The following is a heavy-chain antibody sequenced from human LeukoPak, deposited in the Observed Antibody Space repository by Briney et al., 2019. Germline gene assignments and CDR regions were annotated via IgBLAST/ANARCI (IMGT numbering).Heavy chain of an antibody. J-gene: IGHJ6*03. CDR3: AKDPGASVSGFYMDV. Sequence: GGSLRLSCAASGFTFRNYGMHWVRQATGKGLEWVSFIWSGGNNRFYADSVKGRFTISRDNSKNMLYLQMDTLRAEDTAPYYCAKDPGASVSGFYMDVWGKGTTVIVSS. CDR1: GFTFRNYG. V-gene: IGHV3-30*02. CDR2: IWSGGNNR. D-gene: IGHD2-8*02.